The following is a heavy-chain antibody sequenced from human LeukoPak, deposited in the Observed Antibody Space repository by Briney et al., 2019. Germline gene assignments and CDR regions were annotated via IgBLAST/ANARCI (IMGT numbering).Heavy chain of an antibody. D-gene: IGHD3-3*02. V-gene: IGHV4-59*01. J-gene: IGHJ4*02. Sequence: SETLSLTCTVSGGSISTYYWSWIRQSPGKGLEWIGYIYCSGSTNYNPSLKSRGTVSVDTSRNQFSLKLSSVTAADAAVYYCARGTLAYYFDYWGQGTLVTVSS. CDR1: GGSISTYY. CDR3: ARGTLAYYFDY. CDR2: IYCSGST.